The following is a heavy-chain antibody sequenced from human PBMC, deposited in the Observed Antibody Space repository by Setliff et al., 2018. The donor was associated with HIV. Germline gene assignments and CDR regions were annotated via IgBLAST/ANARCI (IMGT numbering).Heavy chain of an antibody. J-gene: IGHJ4*02. CDR3: ARHSGLGGYYSPFDY. CDR1: GGSLNSGTYY. D-gene: IGHD3-22*01. V-gene: IGHV4-39*01. CDR2: VYYSGST. Sequence: PSETLSLTCTVSGGSLNSGTYYWGWVRQPPGKGLEWIGNVYYSGSTYYNPSLKSRVTISVDTSKNQFSLKLSSVTAADTTVYYCARHSGLGGYYSPFDYWGPGTLVTVSS.